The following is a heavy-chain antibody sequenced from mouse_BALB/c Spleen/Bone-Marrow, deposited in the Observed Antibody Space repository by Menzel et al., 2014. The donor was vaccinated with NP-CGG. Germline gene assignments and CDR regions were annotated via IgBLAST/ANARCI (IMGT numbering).Heavy chain of an antibody. CDR2: ISSGGSYT. Sequence: EVMLVESGGGLVKPGGSLKLSCAASGFTFSSYAMSWVRQTPEKRLEWVATISSGGSYTYYPDSVKGRFTISRDNAKNTLYLQVSSLRSEDTAMYYCARFYYGNYVRYFDVWGAGTTVTVSS. D-gene: IGHD2-1*01. J-gene: IGHJ1*01. CDR1: GFTFSSYA. CDR3: ARFYYGNYVRYFDV. V-gene: IGHV5-9-1*01.